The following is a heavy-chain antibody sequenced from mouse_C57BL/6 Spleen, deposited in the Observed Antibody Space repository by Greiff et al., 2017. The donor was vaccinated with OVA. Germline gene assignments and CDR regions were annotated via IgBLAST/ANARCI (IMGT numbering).Heavy chain of an antibody. V-gene: IGHV1-54*01. Sequence: VQLKQSGAELVRPGTSVKVSCKASGYAFTNYLIEWVKQRPGQGLEWIGVINPGSGGTNYNEKFKGKATLTADKSSSTAYMQLSSLTSEDSAVYFCARSHDNFDYWGQGTTLTVSS. CDR2: INPGSGGT. J-gene: IGHJ2*01. D-gene: IGHD2-3*01. CDR1: GYAFTNYL. CDR3: ARSHDNFDY.